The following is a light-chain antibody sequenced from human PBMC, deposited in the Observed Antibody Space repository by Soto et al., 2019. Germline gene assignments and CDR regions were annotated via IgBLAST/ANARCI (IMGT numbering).Light chain of an antibody. CDR1: QSISSW. J-gene: IGKJ1*01. Sequence: DIQMTQSPSTLSAAVGDRVTTTCRASQSISSWLAWYQQKPGKAPKLLIYKASSLESGVPSRFSGSGSGTEFTLSISSLQPDDFATYYCQQYYTYPPTFGQGTKLEIK. V-gene: IGKV1-5*03. CDR2: KAS. CDR3: QQYYTYPPT.